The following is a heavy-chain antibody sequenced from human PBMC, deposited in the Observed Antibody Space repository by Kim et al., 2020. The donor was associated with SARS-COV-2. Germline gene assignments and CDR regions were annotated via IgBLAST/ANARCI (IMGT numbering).Heavy chain of an antibody. CDR1: GFTFSSYG. J-gene: IGHJ6*02. CDR3: ARDSGYAAYYYYYGMDV. Sequence: GGSLRLSCAASGFTFSSYGMHWVRQAPGKGLEWVAVISYDGSNKYYADSVKGRFTISRDNSKNTLYLQMNSLRAEDTAVYYCARDSGYAAYYYYYGMDVWGQGTTVTVSS. D-gene: IGHD2-2*01. CDR2: ISYDGSNK. V-gene: IGHV3-33*05.